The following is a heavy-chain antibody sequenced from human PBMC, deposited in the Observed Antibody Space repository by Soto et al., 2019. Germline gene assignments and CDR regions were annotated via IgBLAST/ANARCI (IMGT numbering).Heavy chain of an antibody. D-gene: IGHD5-12*01. Sequence: GGSLRLSCAASGFTFSSYSMNWVRRAPGKGLEWVSYISSSSSTIYYADSVKGRFTISRDNAKNSLYLQMNSLRAEDTAVYYCARVKSLVATRQFPFDYWGQGTLVTVSS. CDR2: ISSSSSTI. CDR3: ARVKSLVATRQFPFDY. J-gene: IGHJ4*02. CDR1: GFTFSSYS. V-gene: IGHV3-48*01.